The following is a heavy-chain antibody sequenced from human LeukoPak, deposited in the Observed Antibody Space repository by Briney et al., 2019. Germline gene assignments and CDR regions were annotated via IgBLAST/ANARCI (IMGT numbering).Heavy chain of an antibody. CDR3: ARAITFAAATGNWFDP. CDR2: IYYTGTI. J-gene: IGHJ5*02. Sequence: SETLSLTCAVSGGSVSGYYWSWNRPSPGKGLEWIGYIYYTGTIIYSPSLESRVTLSVDTSKNQFSLKLSSVTAADTAVYYCARAITFAAATGNWFDPWGQGTLVTVSS. V-gene: IGHV4-59*08. D-gene: IGHD2-15*01. CDR1: GGSVSGYY.